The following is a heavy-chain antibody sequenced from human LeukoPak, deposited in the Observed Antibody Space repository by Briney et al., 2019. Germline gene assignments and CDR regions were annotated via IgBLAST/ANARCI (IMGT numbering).Heavy chain of an antibody. V-gene: IGHV3-15*01. Sequence: GGSLRLSCAASGFTFTSAWMYWVRQAPGKGLEWVGRIKRKTKTGPSSYAAPGQDRYTISRDHSKRTLYLEMNSLKTKDTGIYDCSTIWYGAWGQGNLVTVSS. CDR3: STIWYGA. J-gene: IGHJ5*02. D-gene: IGHD3-10*01. CDR1: GFTFTSAW. CDR2: IKRKTKTGPS.